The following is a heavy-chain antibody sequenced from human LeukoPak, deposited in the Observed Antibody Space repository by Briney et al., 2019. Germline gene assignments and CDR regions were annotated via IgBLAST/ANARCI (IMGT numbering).Heavy chain of an antibody. D-gene: IGHD3-22*01. CDR2: IYSGGTT. CDR3: ARMLISSGYYVDS. V-gene: IGHV3-53*01. CDR1: GFTVSSNY. Sequence: GGSLRLSCAASGFTVSSNYMSWVRQAPGKGLEWVSVIYSGGTTYYADSVKGRFTISRDISNNTLYLQMGSLRVEDTAVYYCARMLISSGYYVDSWGQGTLVTVSS. J-gene: IGHJ4*02.